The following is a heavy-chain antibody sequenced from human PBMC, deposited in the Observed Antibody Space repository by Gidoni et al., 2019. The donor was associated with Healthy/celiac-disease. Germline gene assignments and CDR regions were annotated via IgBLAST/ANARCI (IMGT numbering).Heavy chain of an antibody. Sequence: VQLQQLGAGLLKPPEPLSLTCPVHGGSFSGYYRSWIRQPPGKGLEWIGEINHSGSTNYNPSLKSRVTISVDTSKNQFSLKLSSVTAADTAVYYCARVYDSSGYDAFDIWGQGTMVTVSS. CDR3: ARVYDSSGYDAFDI. V-gene: IGHV4-34*01. D-gene: IGHD3-22*01. CDR1: GGSFSGYY. CDR2: INHSGST. J-gene: IGHJ3*02.